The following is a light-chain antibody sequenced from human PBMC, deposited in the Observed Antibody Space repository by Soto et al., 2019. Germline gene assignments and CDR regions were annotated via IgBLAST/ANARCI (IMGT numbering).Light chain of an antibody. CDR3: QQRIDWPT. CDR1: QSVSSY. V-gene: IGKV3-11*01. Sequence: EIVLTQSPATLSLSPGERATLSCRASQSVSSYLAWYQQKPGQAPRLLIYDASKRAPGIPARFSGSESGTDFPLTISILEPEDFAVYYCQQRIDWPTFGGGTKVEIK. J-gene: IGKJ4*01. CDR2: DAS.